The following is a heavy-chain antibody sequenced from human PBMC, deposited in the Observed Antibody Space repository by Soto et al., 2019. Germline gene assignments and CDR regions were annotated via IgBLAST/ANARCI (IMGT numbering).Heavy chain of an antibody. V-gene: IGHV3-72*01. CDR2: TRNKGKSYTT. CDR1: GITFSDHF. D-gene: IGHD4-17*01. J-gene: IGHJ4*02. CDR3: ASSGATVM. Sequence: EVQLVESGGGLVQPGGSLRLSCVLSGITFSDHFMDWVRQAPGKGLEWVGRTRNKGKSYTTEYAASVKGRFTISRDDSKNSLFLQMNNLKTEDTAVCYCASSGATVMWGQGTLVTVSS.